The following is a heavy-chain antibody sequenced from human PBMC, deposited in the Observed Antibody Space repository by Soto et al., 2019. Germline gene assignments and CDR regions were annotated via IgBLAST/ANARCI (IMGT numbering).Heavy chain of an antibody. Sequence: ASVKVSCKASGYTFTSYGISWVRQAPGQGLEWMGWISAYNGNTNYAQKLQGRVTMTTDTSTSTAYMELRSLRSDDTAVYYCARMWSSGWYPVVLYFDYWGQGTLVTVSS. D-gene: IGHD6-19*01. CDR3: ARMWSSGWYPVVLYFDY. J-gene: IGHJ4*02. CDR2: ISAYNGNT. CDR1: GYTFTSYG. V-gene: IGHV1-18*01.